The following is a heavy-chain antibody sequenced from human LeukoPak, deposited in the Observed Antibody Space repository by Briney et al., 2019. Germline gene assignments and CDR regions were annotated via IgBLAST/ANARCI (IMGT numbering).Heavy chain of an antibody. Sequence: HPGGSLRLSCAASGFTFSIYIMNWVRQAPGKGLEWVSYTSSSSSTIYYADSVKGRFTISRDNAKNSLYLQMNSLRAEDTAVYYCARDYGSGSYYNPLDYWGQGTLVTVSS. CDR3: ARDYGSGSYYNPLDY. V-gene: IGHV3-48*01. J-gene: IGHJ4*02. D-gene: IGHD3-10*01. CDR1: GFTFSIYI. CDR2: TSSSSSTI.